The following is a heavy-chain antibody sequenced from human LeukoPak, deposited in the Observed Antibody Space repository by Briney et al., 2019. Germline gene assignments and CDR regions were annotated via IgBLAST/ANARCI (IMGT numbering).Heavy chain of an antibody. V-gene: IGHV1-46*01. D-gene: IGHD3-22*01. CDR1: GYTFTSYY. CDR2: INPSGGST. Sequence: ASVKVSCKASGYTFTSYYMHWVRQAPGQGLEWMGIINPSGGSTSYAQKFQGRVTMTRDTSTSTVYMELSSLRSEDTAVYYCARDASYGGSFYSISRGGPHWGQGSLVTVSS. J-gene: IGHJ4*02. CDR3: ARDASYGGSFYSISRGGPH.